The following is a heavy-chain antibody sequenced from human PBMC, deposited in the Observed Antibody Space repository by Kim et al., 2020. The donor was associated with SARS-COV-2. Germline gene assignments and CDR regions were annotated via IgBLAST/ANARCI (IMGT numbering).Heavy chain of an antibody. V-gene: IGHV3-30*04. CDR1: GFSFSYHA. CDR3: ARSYSSGWYDHFDY. D-gene: IGHD6-13*01. CDR2: ISYDGTNE. Sequence: GGSLRLSCVASGFSFSYHAMHWVRQPPGKGLEWVAVISYDGTNEHYADSVKGRFTISRENSKNTLYVQMNSLRAEDTAVYYCARSYSSGWYDHFDYWGQGSLVTVSS. J-gene: IGHJ4*02.